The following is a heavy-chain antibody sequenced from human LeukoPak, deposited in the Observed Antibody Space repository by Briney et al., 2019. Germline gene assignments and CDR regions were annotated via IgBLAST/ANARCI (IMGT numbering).Heavy chain of an antibody. CDR2: FDPEDDEI. CDR1: GYTLTELS. J-gene: IGHJ4*02. CDR3: ATETGNFYFYS. D-gene: IGHD1-7*01. V-gene: IGHV1-24*01. Sequence: ASVKASCTLSGYTLTELSVHCVRQAPRPGRECMGGFDPEDDEIIYAQRFTGRVTMTEDASTDTAYMELRSLRSEDTAVYYCATETGNFYFYSWGQGTLVTVSS.